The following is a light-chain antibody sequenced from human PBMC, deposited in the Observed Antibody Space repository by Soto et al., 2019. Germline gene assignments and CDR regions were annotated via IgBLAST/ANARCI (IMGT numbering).Light chain of an antibody. CDR3: QQRSTWPLT. Sequence: EIVLTQSPATLSLSPGERATLSCRASQSVSSYLAGYQQQPGQPPRLLIYHASNRVTGIPVRFSGSGSGTDFTLTISSLEPEDFAVYYCQQRSTWPLTFGGGTKVEIK. CDR2: HAS. V-gene: IGKV3-11*01. J-gene: IGKJ4*01. CDR1: QSVSSY.